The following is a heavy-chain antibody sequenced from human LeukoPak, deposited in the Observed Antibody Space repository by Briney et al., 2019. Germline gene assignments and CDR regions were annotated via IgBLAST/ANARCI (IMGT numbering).Heavy chain of an antibody. CDR2: IGDDT. V-gene: IGHV3-23*01. Sequence: GGSLRLSCAASRLTFSTYVMNWVRQAPGKGLEWVSTIGDDTYYADSVKGRITVSRDNSRNTLYLQMNFLGVEDTAVYYCANSEFYVSGKYAGLDNWGQGTLVTVSS. D-gene: IGHD3-10*01. CDR3: ANSEFYVSGKYAGLDN. J-gene: IGHJ4*02. CDR1: RLTFSTYV.